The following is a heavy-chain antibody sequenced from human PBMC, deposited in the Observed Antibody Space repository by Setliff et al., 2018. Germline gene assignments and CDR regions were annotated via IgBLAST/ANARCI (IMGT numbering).Heavy chain of an antibody. CDR2: INPSGGST. J-gene: IGHJ1*01. V-gene: IGHV1-46*01. CDR1: GYTFTSYY. CDR3: ARGTEFLH. Sequence: SVKVSCKASGYTFTSYYMHWVRQAPGQGLEWMGIINPSGGSTSYAQKFQGRVTLTTDTSTSTAHMELGSLRSDDTAVYYCARGTEFLHWGQGTLVTVS.